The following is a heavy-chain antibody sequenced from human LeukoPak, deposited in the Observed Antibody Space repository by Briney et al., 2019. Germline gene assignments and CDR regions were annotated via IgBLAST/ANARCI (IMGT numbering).Heavy chain of an antibody. V-gene: IGHV1-18*01. CDR1: GYTFTSYG. CDR2: VSSYNGNT. Sequence: GASVKVSCKASGYTFTSYGITWLRQAPGQGLEWMGWVSSYNGNTNHAQKLRGRVTMTTDTSTSTAYMELRSLRSDDTAVYYCARDLPYSSSWESIDYWGQGTLVTVSS. D-gene: IGHD6-13*01. J-gene: IGHJ4*02. CDR3: ARDLPYSSSWESIDY.